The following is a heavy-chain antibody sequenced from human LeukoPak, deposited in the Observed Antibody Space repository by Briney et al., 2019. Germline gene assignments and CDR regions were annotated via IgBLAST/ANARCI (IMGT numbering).Heavy chain of an antibody. CDR3: ARDHVVVVPAAIGGYYYGMDV. CDR1: GGTFSSYA. Sequence: ASVKVSCKASGGTFSSYAISWVRQAPGQGLEWMGWINPNSGGTNYAQKFQGWVTMTRDTSISTAYMELSRLRSDDTAVYYCARDHVVVVPAAIGGYYYGMDVWGQGTTVTVSS. D-gene: IGHD2-2*01. CDR2: INPNSGGT. J-gene: IGHJ6*02. V-gene: IGHV1-2*04.